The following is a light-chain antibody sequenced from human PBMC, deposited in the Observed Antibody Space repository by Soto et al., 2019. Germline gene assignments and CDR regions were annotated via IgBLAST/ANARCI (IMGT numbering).Light chain of an antibody. CDR1: SSDIGGYNY. CDR3: SSYTTSSTVA. V-gene: IGLV2-14*01. CDR2: EVS. J-gene: IGLJ2*01. Sequence: QSVLTQSASVSGSPGQSITISCTGTSSDIGGYNYVSWYQQHPDKAPKLMIFEVSNRPSGVSNRFSGSKSGNTASLTIPGLLPEDEADYYCSSYTTSSTVAFGGGTKVTVL.